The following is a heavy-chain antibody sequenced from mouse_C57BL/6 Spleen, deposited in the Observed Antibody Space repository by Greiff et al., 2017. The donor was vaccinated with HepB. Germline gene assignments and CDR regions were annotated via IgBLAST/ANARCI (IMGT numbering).Heavy chain of an antibody. J-gene: IGHJ2*01. V-gene: IGHV7-3*01. Sequence: EVMLVESGGGLVQPGGSLSLSCAASGFTFTDYYMSWVRQPPGKALEWLGFIRNKANGYTTEYSASVKGRFTISRDTSQSILYLKMNALRAEDSATYYCERYCWDGGYFDYWGQGTTLTVSS. CDR2: IRNKANGYTT. D-gene: IGHD4-1*01. CDR1: GFTFTDYY. CDR3: ERYCWDGGYFDY.